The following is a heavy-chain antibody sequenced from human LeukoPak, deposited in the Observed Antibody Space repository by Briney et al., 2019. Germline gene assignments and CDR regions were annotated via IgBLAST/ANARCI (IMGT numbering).Heavy chain of an antibody. V-gene: IGHV3-23*01. J-gene: IGHJ4*02. CDR1: GFTLSSYA. Sequence: GGSLRLSCAASGFTLSSYAMTWVRQAPRKGLEWVSGMSGNGGGTFYADSVKGRFTISRDNSKNTLYPQMNSLRAEDTAVYYCAKALGHNYFDYWGQGALVTVSS. CDR3: AKALGHNYFDY. D-gene: IGHD1/OR15-1a*01. CDR2: MSGNGGGT.